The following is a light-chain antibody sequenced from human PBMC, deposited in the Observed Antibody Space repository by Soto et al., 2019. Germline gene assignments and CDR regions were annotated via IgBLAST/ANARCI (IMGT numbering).Light chain of an antibody. J-gene: IGKJ1*01. CDR1: QSVSSY. CDR2: NTS. Sequence: EIVLTQSPATLSLSPGERATLSCRASQSVSSYLAWYQQKPGQAPRLLIYNTSNRATGIPARFSGSGSRTDFTLPISSLEPEDFAVYYCQQRIDWPLTFGQGTKVEIK. CDR3: QQRIDWPLT. V-gene: IGKV3-11*01.